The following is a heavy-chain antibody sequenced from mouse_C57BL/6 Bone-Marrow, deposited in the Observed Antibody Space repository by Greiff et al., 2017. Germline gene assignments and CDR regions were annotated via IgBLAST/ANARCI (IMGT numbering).Heavy chain of an antibody. CDR1: GYTFTSYW. CDR3: ARDYSNPYAMDY. Sequence: VQLQQPEAELVMPGASVKLSCKASGYTFTSYWMHWVKQRPGQGLEWIGEIDPSDSYTNDNQKFKGKSTLTVDKSSSTAYMQLSSLTSEDSAVYYCARDYSNPYAMDYWGQGTSVTVSS. CDR2: IDPSDSYT. J-gene: IGHJ4*01. V-gene: IGHV1-69*01. D-gene: IGHD2-5*01.